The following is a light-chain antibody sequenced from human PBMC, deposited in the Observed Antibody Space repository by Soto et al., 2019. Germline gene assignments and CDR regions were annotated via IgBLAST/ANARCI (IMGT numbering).Light chain of an antibody. Sequence: QSVLTQPASVSGSPGQSITISCTGTSSDVGGYNYVSWYQQHPDKAPKLMIYEVSNRPSGVSNRVSGSKSGHTASLTSSGLQSEEEADDFCTSYTSDSTLDVFGTGTKLTVL. CDR1: SSDVGGYNY. J-gene: IGLJ1*01. CDR3: TSYTSDSTLDV. CDR2: EVS. V-gene: IGLV2-14*01.